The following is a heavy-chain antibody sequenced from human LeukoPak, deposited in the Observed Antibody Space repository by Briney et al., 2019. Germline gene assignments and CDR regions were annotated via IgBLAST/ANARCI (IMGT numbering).Heavy chain of an antibody. CDR3: ARESHDAFDI. V-gene: IGHV3-11*01. CDR1: GFTFSDYY. CDR2: ISSSGSTI. J-gene: IGHJ3*02. Sequence: GGSLRLSCAASGFTFSDYYMSWVGQAPGKGPEGVSYISSSGSTIYYADSVKGRFTISRDNAKNSLYLQMNSLRAEDTAVYYCARESHDAFDIRGQGTMVTVSS.